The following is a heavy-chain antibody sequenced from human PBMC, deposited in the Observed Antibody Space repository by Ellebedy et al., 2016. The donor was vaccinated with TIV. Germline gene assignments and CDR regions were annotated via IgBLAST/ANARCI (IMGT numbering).Heavy chain of an antibody. D-gene: IGHD3-9*01. CDR3: AKDNRAYYDILTGCS. CDR2: ISGSGGST. Sequence: GESLKISCAASGFTFSSYAMSWVRQAPGKGLEWVSAISGSGGSTYYADSVKGRFTISRDNSKNTLYLQMNSLRAEDTAVYYCAKDNRAYYDILTGCSWGQGTLVTVSS. CDR1: GFTFSSYA. J-gene: IGHJ4*02. V-gene: IGHV3-23*01.